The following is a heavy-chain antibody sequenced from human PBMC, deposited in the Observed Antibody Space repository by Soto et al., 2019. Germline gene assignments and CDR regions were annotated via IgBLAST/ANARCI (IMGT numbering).Heavy chain of an antibody. Sequence: GSLRLSCAASGFTFSSYWMHWVRQAPGKGLVWVSRINSDGSSTSYADSVKGRFTISRDNAKNTLYLQMNSLRAEDTAVYYCARGTAMTLYYYYGMDVWGQGTTVTVSS. CDR2: INSDGSST. V-gene: IGHV3-74*01. J-gene: IGHJ6*02. CDR3: ARGTAMTLYYYYGMDV. D-gene: IGHD5-18*01. CDR1: GFTFSSYW.